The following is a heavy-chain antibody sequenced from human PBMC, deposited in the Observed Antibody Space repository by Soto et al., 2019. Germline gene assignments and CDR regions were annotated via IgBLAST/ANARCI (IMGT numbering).Heavy chain of an antibody. CDR2: IKGKVHGETT. D-gene: IGHD2-8*02. J-gene: IGHJ4*02. CDR3: TADPHYYTGEVAY. CDR1: GFTFSSAW. V-gene: IGHV3-15*07. Sequence: EVQLVESGGGLVKPGGSLRLSCAASGFTFSSAWLNWVRQAPGKGLEWVGRIKGKVHGETTDYAAPVKGRFSISRDDSSNTLHLQMNSLEIEDTAVYYCTADPHYYTGEVAYWGQGALVTVSS.